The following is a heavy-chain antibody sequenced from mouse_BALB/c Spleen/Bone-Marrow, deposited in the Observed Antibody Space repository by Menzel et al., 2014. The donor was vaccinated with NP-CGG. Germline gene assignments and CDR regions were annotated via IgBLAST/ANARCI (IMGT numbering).Heavy chain of an antibody. D-gene: IGHD5-1-1*01. J-gene: IGHJ2*01. CDR1: GFTFSSYA. CDR3: ARPNTDYFDY. Sequence: EVMLVESGGGLVKPGGSLKLSCAASGFTFSSYAMSWIRRTPEKRLEWVATISSGGNYTYYPDSVEGRFTISRDNAKSTLYLQMSSLRSEDTAMYYCARPNTDYFDYWGQGTTLTVSS. CDR2: ISSGGNYT. V-gene: IGHV5-9-1*01.